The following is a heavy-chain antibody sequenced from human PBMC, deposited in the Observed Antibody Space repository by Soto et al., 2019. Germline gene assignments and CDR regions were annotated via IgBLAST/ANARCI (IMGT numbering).Heavy chain of an antibody. J-gene: IGHJ3*02. V-gene: IGHV4-31*01. CDR1: VASICSACYY. Sequence: QVQLQESCLGLVKPSQTLSLTCTVAVASICSACYYWYLIRHHPGKGLGWIRYIYYIGSTYYIPSLNSQIILSVDTSKPQLSLKLSSVTAEVTAVYYCAREGFGAFDIWCQGTMVTVSS. CDR3: AREGFGAFDI. CDR2: IYYIGST. D-gene: IGHD3-10*01.